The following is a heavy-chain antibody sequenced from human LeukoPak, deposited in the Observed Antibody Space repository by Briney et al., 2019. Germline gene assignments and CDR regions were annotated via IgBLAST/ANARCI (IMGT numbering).Heavy chain of an antibody. CDR2: IKQDGSEK. CDR3: AGPGIATH. J-gene: IGHJ4*02. CDR1: GFIFSTYW. Sequence: PGGSLRLSCAASGFIFSTYWMSWVRQAPGKWLEWVANIKQDGSEKYYVESVKGRFTISRDNAKNSLYLQMNSLRAEDTAVYYCAGPGIATHWGQGTLVTVSS. V-gene: IGHV3-7*01. D-gene: IGHD6-13*01.